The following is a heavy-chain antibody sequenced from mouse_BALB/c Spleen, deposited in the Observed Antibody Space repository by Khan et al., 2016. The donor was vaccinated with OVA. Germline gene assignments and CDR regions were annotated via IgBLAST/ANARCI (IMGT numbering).Heavy chain of an antibody. D-gene: IGHD2-10*01. CDR2: IWSDGST. CDR3: ARQPYYHYNIMDY. Sequence: VQLQESGPGLVAPSQSLSITCTISGFSLTNYGVHWVHQPPGKGLEWLVVIWSDGSTTYNSALISRLTTSKDNSKCHAFLKMNSLQTDDTAMYFCARQPYYHYNIMDYWGQGASVTVSS. J-gene: IGHJ4*01. CDR1: GFSLTNYG. V-gene: IGHV2-6-1*01.